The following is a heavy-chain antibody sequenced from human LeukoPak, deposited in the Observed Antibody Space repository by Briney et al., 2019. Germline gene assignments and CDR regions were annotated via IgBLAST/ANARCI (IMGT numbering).Heavy chain of an antibody. CDR3: ARDLPTYYYDSSGYYYPHDAFDI. D-gene: IGHD3-22*01. CDR1: GYTFTSYG. Sequence: ASVKVSCKASGYTFTSYGISWVRQAPGQGLEWMGWISAYNGNTNYAQKLQGRVTMTTDTSTSAAYMELRSVRSDDTAVYYCARDLPTYYYDSSGYYYPHDAFDIWGQGTMVTVSS. J-gene: IGHJ3*02. V-gene: IGHV1-18*01. CDR2: ISAYNGNT.